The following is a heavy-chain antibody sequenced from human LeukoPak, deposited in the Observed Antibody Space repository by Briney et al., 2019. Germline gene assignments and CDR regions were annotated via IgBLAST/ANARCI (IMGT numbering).Heavy chain of an antibody. CDR1: GFAFSSYG. V-gene: IGHV3-33*01. Sequence: GRSLRLSCAASGFAFSSYGMHWVRQAPGKGLEWVAVIWYDGSNKYYADSVKGRFTISRDNSKNTLYLQMNSLRAEDTAVYYCARARREYSSSWYRFDYYGMDVWGQGTTVTVSS. CDR3: ARARREYSSSWYRFDYYGMDV. J-gene: IGHJ6*02. D-gene: IGHD6-13*01. CDR2: IWYDGSNK.